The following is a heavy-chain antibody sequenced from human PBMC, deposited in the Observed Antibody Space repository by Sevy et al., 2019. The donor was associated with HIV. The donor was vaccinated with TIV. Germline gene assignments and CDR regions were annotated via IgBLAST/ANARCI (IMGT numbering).Heavy chain of an antibody. Sequence: SETLSLTCAVYGGSFSGYYWSWIRQPPGKGLEWIGEINHSGSTNYNPSLKSRVTISVDTSTNQFSLKLSSVTAADTAVYYCARVPGSSWYLRGNWFDPWGQGTLVTVSS. CDR2: INHSGST. CDR3: ARVPGSSWYLRGNWFDP. CDR1: GGSFSGYY. J-gene: IGHJ5*02. D-gene: IGHD6-13*01. V-gene: IGHV4-34*01.